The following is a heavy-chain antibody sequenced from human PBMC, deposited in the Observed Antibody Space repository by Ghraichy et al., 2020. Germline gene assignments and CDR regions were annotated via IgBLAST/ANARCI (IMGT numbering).Heavy chain of an antibody. CDR2: IIPIFGTA. V-gene: IGHV1-69*13. J-gene: IGHJ4*02. CDR1: GGTFSNYA. CDR3: ARGGRGAQYYFDY. Sequence: SVKVSCKASGGTFSNYAISWVRQAPGQGLEWMGGIIPIFGTANYGQKFQDRVTITADESTSTAYMELSSLKSEDTATYYCARGGRGAQYYFDYWGQGTLVTVSS.